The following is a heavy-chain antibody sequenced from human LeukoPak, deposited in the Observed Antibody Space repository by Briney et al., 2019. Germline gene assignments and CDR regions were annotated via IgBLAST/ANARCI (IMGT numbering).Heavy chain of an antibody. D-gene: IGHD6-19*01. V-gene: IGHV4-31*03. CDR2: IYYSGST. CDR1: GGSISSGGYY. J-gene: IGHJ5*02. Sequence: PSQTESLTCTVSGGSISSGGYYWSWIRQHPGKGLEWIGYIYYSGSTYYNPSLKSRVTISVDTSKNQFSLKLSSVTAADTAVYYCARERYSSGWYYNWFDPWGQGTIVTVSS. CDR3: ARERYSSGWYYNWFDP.